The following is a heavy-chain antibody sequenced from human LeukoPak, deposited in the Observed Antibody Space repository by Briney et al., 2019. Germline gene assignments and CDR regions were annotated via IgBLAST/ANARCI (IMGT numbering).Heavy chain of an antibody. J-gene: IGHJ3*02. CDR2: IKSRDDGGTT. Sequence: GGSLRLSCAASGFTFSSYAMSWVRQAPGKGLVWVGRIKSRDDGGTTEFAATVKGRFTISRDDSKNTLSLQMNSLKFEDTAVYYCTTYNSRDAFDMWGRGTMVTVSP. CDR3: TTYNSRDAFDM. CDR1: GFTFSSYA. V-gene: IGHV3-15*01. D-gene: IGHD2/OR15-2a*01.